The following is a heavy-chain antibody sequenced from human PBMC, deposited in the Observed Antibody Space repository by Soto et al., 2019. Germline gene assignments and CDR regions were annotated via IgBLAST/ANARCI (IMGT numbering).Heavy chain of an antibody. D-gene: IGHD4-17*01. J-gene: IGHJ4*02. V-gene: IGHV4-31*03. CDR3: AMSPEATVTAFDY. Sequence: QVQLQESGPGLVKPSQTLSLTCTVSGGSISSGGYYWSWIRQHPGKGLEWIGYIYYSGSTYYNPFLRSRVTXSXDXXKNQFSLKLSSVTAADTAVHYCAMSPEATVTAFDYWGQGTLVTVSS. CDR2: IYYSGST. CDR1: GGSISSGGYY.